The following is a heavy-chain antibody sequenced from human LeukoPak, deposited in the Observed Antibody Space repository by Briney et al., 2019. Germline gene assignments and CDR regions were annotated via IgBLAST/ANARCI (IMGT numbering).Heavy chain of an antibody. J-gene: IGHJ4*02. CDR1: GFTFSSYG. Sequence: GGSLRLSCAASGFTFSSYGMHWVRQAPGKGLEWVAVISYDGSNKYYADSVKGRFTISRDNSKNTLYLRMNSLRAEDTAVYYCAKDSFRGYSYGYEVLDYWGQGTLVTVSS. V-gene: IGHV3-30*18. CDR2: ISYDGSNK. CDR3: AKDSFRGYSYGYEVLDY. D-gene: IGHD5-18*01.